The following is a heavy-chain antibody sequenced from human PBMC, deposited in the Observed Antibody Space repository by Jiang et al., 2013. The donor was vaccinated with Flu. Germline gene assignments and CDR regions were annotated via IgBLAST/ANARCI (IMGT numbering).Heavy chain of an antibody. D-gene: IGHD5-12*01. CDR3: ARLQKYSGFELPYFDY. Sequence: LEWIGSIYDMGAPTTTVPQDRVTISLDTSKSQFSLKLSSVTAADTALYYCARLQKYSGFELPYFDYWGQGSLVTVAS. CDR2: IYDMGAP. J-gene: IGHJ4*02. V-gene: IGHV4-39*07.